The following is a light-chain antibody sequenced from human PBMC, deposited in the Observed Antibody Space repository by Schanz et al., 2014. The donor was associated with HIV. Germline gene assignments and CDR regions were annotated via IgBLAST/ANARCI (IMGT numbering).Light chain of an antibody. V-gene: IGLV2-14*02. CDR1: SSDVGSYNL. CDR2: EGS. Sequence: QSALTQPASVSGSPGQSITISCTGPSSDVGSYNLVSWYQQHPGKAPKLMIYEGSKRPSGVSNRVSGSKSGNTASLTISGLQAEDEADYYCSSYTSSGTQVFGSGTKLTVL. CDR3: SSYTSSGTQV. J-gene: IGLJ2*01.